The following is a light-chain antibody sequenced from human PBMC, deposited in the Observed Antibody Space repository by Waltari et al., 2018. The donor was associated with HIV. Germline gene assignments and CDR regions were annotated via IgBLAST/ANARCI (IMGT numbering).Light chain of an antibody. J-gene: IGKJ4*01. V-gene: IGKV3-20*01. CDR1: QTISNNF. Sequence: EIVLTQSPDTLSLSPGERATLSCRTSQTISNNFVAWYQQKLGQAPRLVIYSASSRATGIPDRFSGSGSGTDFTLSISRLEPEDFAVYFCQRYDSSPFTFGEGTKVE. CDR2: SAS. CDR3: QRYDSSPFT.